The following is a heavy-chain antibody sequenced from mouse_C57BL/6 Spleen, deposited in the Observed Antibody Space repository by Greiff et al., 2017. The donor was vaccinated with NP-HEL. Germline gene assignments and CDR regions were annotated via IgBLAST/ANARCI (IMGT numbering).Heavy chain of an antibody. CDR1: GYTFTGYW. Sequence: VQLQQSGAELMKPGASVKLSCKATGYTFTGYWIEWVKQRPGHGLEWIGEILPGSGSTNYNEKFKGKATFTADTSSNTAYMQLSSLTTEDSAIYYCARWGITTVADYYAMDYWGQGTSVTVSS. CDR2: ILPGSGST. D-gene: IGHD1-1*01. V-gene: IGHV1-9*01. CDR3: ARWGITTVADYYAMDY. J-gene: IGHJ4*01.